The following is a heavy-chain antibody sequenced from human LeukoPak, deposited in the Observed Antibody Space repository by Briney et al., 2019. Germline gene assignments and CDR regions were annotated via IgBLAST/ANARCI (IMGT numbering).Heavy chain of an antibody. D-gene: IGHD2-15*01. CDR1: GASIRSGDYY. CDR3: ARDCSGGSCYGAFDI. V-gene: IGHV4-30-4*01. J-gene: IGHJ3*02. Sequence: PSETLSLTCIVSGASIRSGDYYWRWIRQPPGKGLEWIGYIYDSGSTYYNPSLKSRITISVDTSENRFSLKLSSVTATDTAVYYCARDCSGGSCYGAFDIWGQGTMVTVSS. CDR2: IYDSGST.